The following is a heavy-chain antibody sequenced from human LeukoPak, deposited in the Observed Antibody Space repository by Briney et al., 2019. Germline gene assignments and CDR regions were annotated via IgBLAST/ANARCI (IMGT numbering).Heavy chain of an antibody. D-gene: IGHD6-19*01. Sequence: PGRSLRLSCAASGFTFSSYGMHWVRQAPGKGLEWVAVIWYDGSNKYYADSVKGRFTISRDNSKNTLYLQMNSLRAEDTAVYYCARDLKAYSSGWPAGEYFQHWGQGTLVTVSS. V-gene: IGHV3-33*01. CDR2: IWYDGSNK. CDR3: ARDLKAYSSGWPAGEYFQH. J-gene: IGHJ1*01. CDR1: GFTFSSYG.